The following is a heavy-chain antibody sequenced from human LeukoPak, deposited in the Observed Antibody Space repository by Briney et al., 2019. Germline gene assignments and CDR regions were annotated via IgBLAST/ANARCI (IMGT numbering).Heavy chain of an antibody. CDR1: GFTFSDNW. Sequence: HSGGSLRLSCAVSGFTFSDNWMSWVRQAPGKGLEWVANIKEDGSEKNYVDSVKGRFTISRDNAKNSLYLQMNSLRAEDTAVYYCARYFRADSGNYYRSFGYWGQGTLVTVSS. V-gene: IGHV3-7*05. CDR3: ARYFRADSGNYYRSFGY. D-gene: IGHD1-26*01. J-gene: IGHJ4*02. CDR2: IKEDGSEK.